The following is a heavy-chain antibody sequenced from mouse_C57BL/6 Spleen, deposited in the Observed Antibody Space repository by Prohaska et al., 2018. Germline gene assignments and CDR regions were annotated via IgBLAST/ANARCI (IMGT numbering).Heavy chain of an antibody. V-gene: IGHV1-81*01. CDR2: IYPRSGNT. D-gene: IGHD1-1*01. CDR3: ARGDGTYAMDY. CDR1: GYTFTSYG. Sequence: QVQLQQSGAELARPGASVKLSCTASGYTFTSYGISWVKQRTGQGLEWIGEIYPRSGNTYYNEKFKGKATLTADKSSSTAYMERRSLTSEDSAVYVCARGDGTYAMDYKGQGTSVTVSS. J-gene: IGHJ4*01.